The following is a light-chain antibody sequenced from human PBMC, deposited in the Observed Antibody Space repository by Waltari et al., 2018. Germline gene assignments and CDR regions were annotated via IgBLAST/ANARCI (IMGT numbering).Light chain of an antibody. J-gene: IGKJ4*01. V-gene: IGKV1-33*01. CDR2: DAS. Sequence: DIQMTQSPSSLSASVGDRVTITCQASQDNRKNLNWFQQKPGKAPQVLIFDASSSQAAVPSRFSGSGSGTHFAFTISSLQPEDIGTYYCQQYSSLPLTFGGGTRVEIK. CDR1: QDNRKN. CDR3: QQYSSLPLT.